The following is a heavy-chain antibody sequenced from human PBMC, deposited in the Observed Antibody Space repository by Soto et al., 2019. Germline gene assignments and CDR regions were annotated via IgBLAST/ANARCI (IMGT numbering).Heavy chain of an antibody. Sequence: ASVKVSCKASGYTFTGYYMHWVRQAPGQGLEWMGWINPNSGGTNYAQKFQGRVTMTRDTSISTAYMELSRLRSDDTAVYYCGLGYCSGGSCYDVMDVWGEGTTVTVSS. CDR3: GLGYCSGGSCYDVMDV. D-gene: IGHD2-15*01. CDR2: INPNSGGT. V-gene: IGHV1-2*02. J-gene: IGHJ6*04. CDR1: GYTFTGYY.